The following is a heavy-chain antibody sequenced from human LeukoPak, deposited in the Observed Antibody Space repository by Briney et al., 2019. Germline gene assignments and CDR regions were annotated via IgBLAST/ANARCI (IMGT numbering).Heavy chain of an antibody. D-gene: IGHD2-2*01. Sequence: SSQTLSLTCTVSGGSISSADYNWSWIRQPPGKGLEWIGYIYYSGSTYYNPSLKSRVTISVDTSKNQFSLKLSSVTAADTAVYYCARACSSTTCYGAFDMRGQGTMVAVSS. CDR1: GGSISSADYN. CDR3: ARACSSTTCYGAFDM. CDR2: IYYSGST. V-gene: IGHV4-30-4*08. J-gene: IGHJ3*02.